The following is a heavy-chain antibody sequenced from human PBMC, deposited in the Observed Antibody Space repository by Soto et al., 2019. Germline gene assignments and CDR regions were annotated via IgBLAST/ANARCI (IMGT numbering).Heavy chain of an antibody. CDR2: ISWISGSI. J-gene: IGHJ4*02. Sequence: EVQLVESGGGLVQPGRSLRLSCAASGFTFDDYAMHWVRQAPGKGLEWVSGISWISGSIGYADSVKGRFTISRDNAKNSLYLQMNSLRAEDTALYYCAKEGDYDSIDYWGQGTLVTVSS. D-gene: IGHD5-12*01. CDR3: AKEGDYDSIDY. CDR1: GFTFDDYA. V-gene: IGHV3-9*01.